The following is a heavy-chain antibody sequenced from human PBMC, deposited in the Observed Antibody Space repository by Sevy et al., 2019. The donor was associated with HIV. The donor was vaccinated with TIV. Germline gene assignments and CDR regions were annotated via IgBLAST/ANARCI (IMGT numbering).Heavy chain of an antibody. V-gene: IGHV1-24*01. CDR2: FDPEDGET. CDR3: ATEPGTGGGLNFDY. D-gene: IGHD3-10*01. Sequence: ASVKVSCKVSGYTLTELSMHWVRQAPGKGLEWMGGFDPEDGETIYAQKFQGRVTMTEDTSTDTAYMEPSSLRSEDTAVYYCATEPGTGGGLNFDYWGQGTLVTVSS. J-gene: IGHJ4*02. CDR1: GYTLTELS.